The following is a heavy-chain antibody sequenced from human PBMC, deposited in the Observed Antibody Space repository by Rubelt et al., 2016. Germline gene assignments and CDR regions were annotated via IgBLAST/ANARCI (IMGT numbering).Heavy chain of an antibody. CDR1: GFTFSRYA. J-gene: IGHJ4*02. CDR3: ARDLSDSGRYHHFDY. V-gene: IGHV3-30*01. D-gene: IGHD1-26*01. CDR2: ISDDGSNK. Sequence: QVQLVESGGGVVQPGRSLRLSCAASGFTFSRYAIHWVRQAPGKGLEWVALISDDGSNKYYADSVKGRFTISRDKSKNTLYLQMTSLRAEDTAVYYCARDLSDSGRYHHFDYWGQGTLVTASS.